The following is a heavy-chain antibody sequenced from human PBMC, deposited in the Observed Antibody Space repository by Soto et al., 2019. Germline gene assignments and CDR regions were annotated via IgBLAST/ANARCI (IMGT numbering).Heavy chain of an antibody. J-gene: IGHJ4*02. Sequence: QVHLVESGGGVVQPGRSLTLSCAASRFMFSNYAMHWVRQAPGKGLEWVALISYDGDIKFYADSVRGRFTISRDNSRNTLYLEMNSLRHEDTAIYYCAKDRSSSWLYIENWGQGTLVTVSS. V-gene: IGHV3-30-3*01. CDR3: AKDRSSSWLYIEN. D-gene: IGHD6-13*01. CDR2: ISYDGDIK. CDR1: RFMFSNYA.